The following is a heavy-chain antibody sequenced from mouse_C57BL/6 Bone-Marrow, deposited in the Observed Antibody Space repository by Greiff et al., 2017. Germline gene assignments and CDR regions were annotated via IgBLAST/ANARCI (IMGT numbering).Heavy chain of an antibody. CDR1: GFNIKNTY. CDR2: IDPANGNT. V-gene: IGHV14-3*01. J-gene: IGHJ4*01. Sequence: EVQLVESVAELVRPGASVKLSCTASGFNIKNTYMHWVKQRPEQGLEWIGRIDPANGNTKYAPKFQGKATITADTSSNTAYLQLSSLTSEDTAIYYCARDPYYYGSISYAMDYWGQGTSVTVSS. CDR3: ARDPYYYGSISYAMDY. D-gene: IGHD1-1*01.